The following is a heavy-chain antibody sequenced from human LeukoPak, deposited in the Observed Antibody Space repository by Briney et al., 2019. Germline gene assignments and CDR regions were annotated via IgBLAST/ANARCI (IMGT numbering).Heavy chain of an antibody. CDR1: GGTFSSYA. D-gene: IGHD3-22*01. J-gene: IGHJ4*02. CDR3: ATKIPTYYYDSSGYYLDY. CDR2: IIPIFGTA. V-gene: IGHV1-69*13. Sequence: GASVTVSCKASGGTFSSYAISWVRQAPGQGLEWMGGIIPIFGTANYAQKFQGRVTITADESTSTAYMELSSLRSEDTAVYYCATKIPTYYYDSSGYYLDYWGQGTLVTVSS.